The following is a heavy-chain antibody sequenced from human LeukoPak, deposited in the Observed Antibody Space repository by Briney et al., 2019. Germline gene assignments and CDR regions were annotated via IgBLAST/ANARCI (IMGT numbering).Heavy chain of an antibody. CDR1: GGSISSSSYY. Sequence: SETLSLTCTVSGGSISSSSYYWGWIRQPPGKGLEWIGSIYYSGSTYYNPSLKSRVTISVDTSKNQFSLKLSSVTAADTAVYYCARGSGSSLHVAFDIWGQGKMVTVSS. CDR2: IYYSGST. V-gene: IGHV4-39*01. D-gene: IGHD3-10*01. J-gene: IGHJ3*02. CDR3: ARGSGSSLHVAFDI.